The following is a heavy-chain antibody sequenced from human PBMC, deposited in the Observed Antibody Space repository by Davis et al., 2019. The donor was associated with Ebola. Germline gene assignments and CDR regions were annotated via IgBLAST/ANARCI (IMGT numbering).Heavy chain of an antibody. CDR1: GVSISRHY. CDR2: IYYTGSA. Sequence: PGGSLRLSCTVSGVSISRHYWSWIRQPPGKRLEWIGSIYYTGSAYYNSSLNSRVTISVDRSKNQFSLKLSSVTAADTAVYYCARAYGDYVGTSDWFDPWGQGTLVTVSS. J-gene: IGHJ5*02. D-gene: IGHD4-17*01. V-gene: IGHV4-59*08. CDR3: ARAYGDYVGTSDWFDP.